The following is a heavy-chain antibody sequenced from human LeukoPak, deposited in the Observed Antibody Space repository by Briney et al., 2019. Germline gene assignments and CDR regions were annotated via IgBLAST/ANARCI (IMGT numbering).Heavy chain of an antibody. V-gene: IGHV3-74*01. CDR3: ARDVAGARSY. Sequence: GGSLRLSCAASGFTFDDYGMSWVRQVPGQGLVWVSRIDTDGRTTDYADSVRGRFTIYRDNVQNTLYLQMNSLTAEDTAVYYCARDVAGARSYWGQGALVSVSS. CDR2: IDTDGRTT. CDR1: GFTFDDYG. J-gene: IGHJ4*02. D-gene: IGHD3-10*01.